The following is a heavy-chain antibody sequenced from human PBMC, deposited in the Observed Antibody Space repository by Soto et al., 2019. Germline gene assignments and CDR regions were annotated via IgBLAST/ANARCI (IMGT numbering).Heavy chain of an antibody. V-gene: IGHV3-7*01. CDR2: IKQDESDK. D-gene: IGHD1-1*01. Sequence: GGSLRLSCAVSGFRFRDYWMSWVRQAPGKGLEWVANIKQDESDKYYVDSVKGRFSISRDNAKNSLYLQINSLRGDDTAIYYCVRSGDNYNLLDYWGQGTPVTVSS. CDR1: GFRFRDYW. J-gene: IGHJ4*02. CDR3: VRSGDNYNLLDY.